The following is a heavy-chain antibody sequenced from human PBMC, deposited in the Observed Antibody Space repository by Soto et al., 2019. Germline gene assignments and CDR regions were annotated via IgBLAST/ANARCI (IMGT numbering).Heavy chain of an antibody. Sequence: NPSETLSLTCAVSGGSISSGGYSWSWIRQPPGKGLEWIGYIYHSGSTYYNPSLKSRVTISVDRSKNQFSLKLSSVTAADTAVYYCARAGYSSSWYYFDYWGQGTLVTVSS. CDR1: GGSISSGGYS. J-gene: IGHJ4*02. V-gene: IGHV4-30-2*01. CDR3: ARAGYSSSWYYFDY. D-gene: IGHD6-13*01. CDR2: IYHSGST.